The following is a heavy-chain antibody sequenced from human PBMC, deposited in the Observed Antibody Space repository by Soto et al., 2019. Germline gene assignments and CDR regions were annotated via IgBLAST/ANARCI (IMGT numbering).Heavy chain of an antibody. D-gene: IGHD6-19*01. J-gene: IGHJ2*01. Sequence: EVQLVETGGGSVQRGGSLRLSCAASGFTFSNYWMHWVRQAPGKGLVWVSRISGDATSTSYADSVQGRFSISRDNAKNTLYLQMGCLRAEDTSVYYCASSISVAGTDWYFALWGRGTLVTVSS. V-gene: IGHV3-74*01. CDR2: ISGDATST. CDR1: GFTFSNYW. CDR3: ASSISVAGTDWYFAL.